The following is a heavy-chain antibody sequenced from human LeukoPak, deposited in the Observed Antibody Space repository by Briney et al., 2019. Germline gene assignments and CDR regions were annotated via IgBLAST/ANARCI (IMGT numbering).Heavy chain of an antibody. D-gene: IGHD3-22*01. V-gene: IGHV6-1*01. CDR3: ARDSSGYPDAFDI. J-gene: IGHJ3*02. CDR2: TYYRSKWYN. Sequence: SPTLSLTCAISGDSVSSNSAAWNWLRQSPSRGLEWLGSTYYRSKWYNDYAVSVKSRITINPDTSKNQFSLQLNSVTPEDTAVYYCARDSSGYPDAFDIWGQGTMVTVSS. CDR1: GDSVSSNSAA.